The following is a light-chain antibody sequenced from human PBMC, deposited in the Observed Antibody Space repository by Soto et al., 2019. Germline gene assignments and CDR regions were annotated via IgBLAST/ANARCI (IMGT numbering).Light chain of an antibody. V-gene: IGKV1-5*01. CDR1: QSISSW. CDR2: AAS. CDR3: LQHTSYPWT. Sequence: DIQMNISPSTLSASVGDRVTITCRASQSISSWLAWYQQKPGKVPKRLIYAASSLQSGVPARFSGSGSGTEFTLTISSLQPEDFGTYYCLQHTSYPWTFGQGTKVDIK. J-gene: IGKJ1*01.